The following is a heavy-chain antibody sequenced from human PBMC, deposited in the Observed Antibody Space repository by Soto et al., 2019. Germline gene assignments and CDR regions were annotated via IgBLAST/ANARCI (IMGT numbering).Heavy chain of an antibody. V-gene: IGHV3-9*01. CDR3: AKVSGIAVDGTFDY. CDR1: GFTFDDYA. Sequence: PGGSLRLSCAASGFTFDDYAIHWVRQAPWKGLEWVSGISWNSVSIGYADSVKGRFTISRDNAKNSLYLQMNSLRAEDTALYYCAKVSGIAVDGTFDYWGQGTLVTFSS. J-gene: IGHJ4*02. CDR2: ISWNSVSI. D-gene: IGHD6-19*01.